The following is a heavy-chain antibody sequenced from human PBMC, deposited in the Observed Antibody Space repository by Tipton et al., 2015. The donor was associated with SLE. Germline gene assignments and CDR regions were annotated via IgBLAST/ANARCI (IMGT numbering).Heavy chain of an antibody. Sequence: SLRLSCAASGFTFDVYAMHWVRQAPGKGLAWVSGISWNGVRTAYADSVQGRFIISRDNAHNSVYLQMNSLRAEDTALYFCTKGGVVQFGIEYWGQGTLVTVSS. CDR2: ISWNGVRT. D-gene: IGHD2-21*01. V-gene: IGHV3-9*01. CDR3: TKGGVVQFGIEY. CDR1: GFTFDVYA. J-gene: IGHJ4*02.